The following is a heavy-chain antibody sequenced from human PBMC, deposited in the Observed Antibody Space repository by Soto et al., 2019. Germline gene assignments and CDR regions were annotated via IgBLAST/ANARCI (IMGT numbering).Heavy chain of an antibody. J-gene: IGHJ6*02. D-gene: IGHD5-18*01. Sequence: SETLSLTCTVSGGSISSYYWSWVRQPPGKGLEWIGYIYYSGSTNYNPSLKSRVTISVDTSKNQFSLKLSSVTAADTAVYYCARGQLWFGNYYYGMDVWGQGTTVTSP. CDR2: IYYSGST. CDR3: ARGQLWFGNYYYGMDV. CDR1: GGSISSYY. V-gene: IGHV4-59*01.